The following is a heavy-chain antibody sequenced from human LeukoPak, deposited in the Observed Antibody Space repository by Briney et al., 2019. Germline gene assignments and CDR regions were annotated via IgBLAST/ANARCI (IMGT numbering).Heavy chain of an antibody. CDR1: GGTFSSYA. V-gene: IGHV1-69*04. CDR2: IIPILGIA. J-gene: IGHJ6*02. CDR3: AMSGGTDYYYYGMDV. Sequence: SVKVSCKASGGTFSSYAISWVRQAPGQGLEWMGRIIPILGIANCAQKFQGRVTITADKSTSTAYMELSSLRSEDTAVYYCAMSGGTDYYYYGMDVWGQGTTVTVSS. D-gene: IGHD2-15*01.